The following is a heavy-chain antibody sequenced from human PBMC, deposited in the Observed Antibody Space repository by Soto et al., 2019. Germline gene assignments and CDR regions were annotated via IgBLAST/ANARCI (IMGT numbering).Heavy chain of an antibody. Sequence: SVKVSCKASGGTFSSYTISWVRQAPGQGLEWMGRIIPILGIANYAQKFQGRVTITADKSTSTAYMELSSLRSEDTAVYYCATSSGWYGRFAYWGQGTLVTVYS. V-gene: IGHV1-69*02. CDR1: GGTFSSYT. J-gene: IGHJ4*02. CDR2: IIPILGIA. D-gene: IGHD6-19*01. CDR3: ATSSGWYGRFAY.